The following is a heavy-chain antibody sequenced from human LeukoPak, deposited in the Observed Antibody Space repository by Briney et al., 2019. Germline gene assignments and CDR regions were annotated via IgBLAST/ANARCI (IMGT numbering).Heavy chain of an antibody. CDR3: AREGRDGSSRYLDY. V-gene: IGHV3-23*01. CDR2: ISGSGGST. J-gene: IGHJ4*02. Sequence: GGSLRLSCAASGFTFSSYGMSWVRQAPGKGLEWVSAISGSGGSTYYADSVKGRFTISRDNAKNSLYLQMNSLRAEDTAVYYCAREGRDGSSRYLDYWGQGTLVTVSS. CDR1: GFTFSSYG. D-gene: IGHD6-6*01.